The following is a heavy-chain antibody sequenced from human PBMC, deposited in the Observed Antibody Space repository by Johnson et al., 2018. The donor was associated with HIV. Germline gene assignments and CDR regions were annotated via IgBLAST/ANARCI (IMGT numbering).Heavy chain of an antibody. CDR3: TTAGRPITGTPIYSFDI. CDR2: IKSKTDGGTT. D-gene: IGHD1-20*01. V-gene: IGHV3-15*01. J-gene: IGHJ3*02. CDR1: GFTFSNAW. Sequence: VQLVESGGGRAKPGGSLRLSCAVSGFTFSNAWMSWVRQAPGKGLEWVGRIKSKTDGGTTDYAAPVKGRFTISRDDSKNTLYLQMNSLKTEDTAGYYCTTAGRPITGTPIYSFDIWGQGTMVTVSS.